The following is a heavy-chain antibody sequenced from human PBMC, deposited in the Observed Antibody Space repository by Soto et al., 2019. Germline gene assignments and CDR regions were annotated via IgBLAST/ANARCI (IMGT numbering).Heavy chain of an antibody. CDR1: GGSFSGYY. D-gene: IGHD3-3*01. Sequence: SSETLSLTCAVYGGSFSGYYWSWIRQPPGKGLEWIGEINHSGSTNYNPSLKSRVTISVDTSKNQFSLKLSSVTAADTAVYYCARGDNYDFWSGYLHFFDYWGQGTLVTVSS. V-gene: IGHV4-34*01. CDR2: INHSGST. CDR3: ARGDNYDFWSGYLHFFDY. J-gene: IGHJ4*02.